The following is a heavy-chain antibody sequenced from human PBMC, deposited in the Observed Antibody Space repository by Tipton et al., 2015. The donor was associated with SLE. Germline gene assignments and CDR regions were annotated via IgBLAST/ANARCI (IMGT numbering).Heavy chain of an antibody. CDR2: VDYSGVA. D-gene: IGHD6-6*01. CDR1: GGSITSYDYH. Sequence: TLSLTCTVSGGSITSYDYHWAWIRQAPGMGLEWIGSVDYSGVADYNPSLKSRVTISLDTSQNQFSLKLTSVTAADTAVYYCARRGGYSTSSWYFDLWGRGTLVTVSS. CDR3: ARRGGYSTSSWYFDL. J-gene: IGHJ2*01. V-gene: IGHV4-39*07.